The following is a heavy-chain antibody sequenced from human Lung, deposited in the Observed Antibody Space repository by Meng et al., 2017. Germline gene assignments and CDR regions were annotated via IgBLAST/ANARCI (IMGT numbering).Heavy chain of an antibody. V-gene: IGHV6-1*01. Sequence: QVHLQQSGPGLVKPSQTLSLTFAISGDSVSSNSAAWNWMRQSPSRGLEWLGRTYYRSKWYNGYAVSVRSRITINPDTSKNQFSLQLNSVTPEDTAVYYCARSQQWLDSWGQGTLVTVSS. CDR1: GDSVSSNSAA. D-gene: IGHD6-19*01. CDR3: ARSQQWLDS. J-gene: IGHJ4*02. CDR2: TYYRSKWYN.